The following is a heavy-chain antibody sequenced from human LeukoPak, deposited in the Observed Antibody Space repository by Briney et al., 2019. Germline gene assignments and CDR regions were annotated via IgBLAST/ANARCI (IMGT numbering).Heavy chain of an antibody. CDR2: ISGGGVGT. CDR3: AKGTYSSDSSGYYSDTYHFDY. CDR1: GFTFNSYA. Sequence: PGGSLRLSCAAAGFTFNSYAMSWVRQAPGRGLEWVSAISGGGVGTYYADSVKGRFTIYRENSKNTLYLQMNSLRAEDTAVYYCAKGTYSSDSSGYYSDTYHFDYWGQGTLVTVSS. J-gene: IGHJ4*02. V-gene: IGHV3-23*01. D-gene: IGHD3-22*01.